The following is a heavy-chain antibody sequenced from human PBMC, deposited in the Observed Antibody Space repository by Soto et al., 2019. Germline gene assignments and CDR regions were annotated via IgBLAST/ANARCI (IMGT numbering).Heavy chain of an antibody. CDR3: AHSWGLWYGYDN. Sequence: QITLKESGPALVKPTQTLTLTCSFSGFSLTTRGVVVGWVRQPPGKALAWLAIVYWNDDDRYNPSLKSRLTITKDIAKSRVGLTMTDLDPVETATYYCAHSWGLWYGYDNWCQGTLVTVSS. CDR1: GFSLTTRGVV. V-gene: IGHV2-5*01. D-gene: IGHD2-21*01. CDR2: VYWNDDD. J-gene: IGHJ4*02.